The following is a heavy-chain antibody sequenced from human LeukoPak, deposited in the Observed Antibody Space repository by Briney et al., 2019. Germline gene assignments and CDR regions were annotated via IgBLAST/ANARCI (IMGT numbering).Heavy chain of an antibody. CDR3: ARHWGPPKVAANFYFDY. D-gene: IGHD3-16*01. V-gene: IGHV4-34*01. Sequence: PSETLSLTCAVYGGSFSGYYWSWIRQPPGKGLEWIGEISHSGSTNYNPSLKSRVTISVDTSKNQFSLKLSSVTAADTAVYYCARHWGPPKVAANFYFDYWGQGTLVTVSS. J-gene: IGHJ4*02. CDR1: GGSFSGYY. CDR2: ISHSGST.